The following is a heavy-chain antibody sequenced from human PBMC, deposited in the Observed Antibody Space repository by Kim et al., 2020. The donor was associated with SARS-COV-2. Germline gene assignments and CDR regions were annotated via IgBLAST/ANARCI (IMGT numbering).Heavy chain of an antibody. Sequence: SVKVSCKASGGTFSSYAISWVRQAPGQGLEWMGGIIPIFGTANYAQKFQGRVTITADESTSTAYMELSSLRSEDTAVYYCARVGYSAPIAVADLGDYYYYYGMAVWGQGTTVTVSS. D-gene: IGHD6-19*01. CDR2: IIPIFGTA. J-gene: IGHJ6*02. CDR3: ARVGYSAPIAVADLGDYYYYYGMAV. V-gene: IGHV1-69*13. CDR1: GGTFSSYA.